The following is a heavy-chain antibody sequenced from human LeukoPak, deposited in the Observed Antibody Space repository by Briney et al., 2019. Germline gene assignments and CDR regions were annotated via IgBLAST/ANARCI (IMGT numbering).Heavy chain of an antibody. J-gene: IGHJ3*01. CDR3: ARDVLRYFDWFSGGYDVFDF. V-gene: IGHV1-18*01. CDR1: GYTLTELS. D-gene: IGHD3-9*01. Sequence: GASVKVSCKVSGYTLTELSMHWVRQAPGKGLEWMGWINTNNGNTYYAQRFQGRVTMTTDTSTSTAYLDLRSLRSDDTALYYCARDVLRYFDWFSGGYDVFDFWGQGTMVTVSS. CDR2: INTNNGNT.